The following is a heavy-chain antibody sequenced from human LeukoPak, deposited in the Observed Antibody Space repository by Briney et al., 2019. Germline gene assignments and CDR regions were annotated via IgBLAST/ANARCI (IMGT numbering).Heavy chain of an antibody. J-gene: IGHJ4*02. CDR3: ARRISAAHYY. CDR1: GLTFSSYW. V-gene: IGHV3-23*01. D-gene: IGHD6-13*01. Sequence: PGGSLRLSCAASGLTFSSYWMSWVRQAPGKGLEWVSAISGSGGSTYYADSVKGRFTISRDNSKNTLYLQMNSLRAEDTAVYYCARRISAAHYYWGQGALVTVSS. CDR2: ISGSGGST.